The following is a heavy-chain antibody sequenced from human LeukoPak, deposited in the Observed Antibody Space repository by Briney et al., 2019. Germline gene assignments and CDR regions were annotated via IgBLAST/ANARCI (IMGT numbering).Heavy chain of an antibody. CDR2: MNPNSGNT. V-gene: IGHV1-8*02. Sequence: ASVKVSCKASGYTFSSYDINWVRQATGQGLEWMGWMNPNSGNTGYAQKFQGRVTITRNTSISTAYMELSSLRSEDTAVYYCARYSHDYGDYVPDYWGQGTLVTVSS. CDR3: ARYSHDYGDYVPDY. CDR1: GYTFSSYD. J-gene: IGHJ4*02. D-gene: IGHD4-17*01.